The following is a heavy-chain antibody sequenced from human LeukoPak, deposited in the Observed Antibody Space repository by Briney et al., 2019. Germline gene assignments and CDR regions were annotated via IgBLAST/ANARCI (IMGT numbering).Heavy chain of an antibody. CDR3: AKDEAVYGDYEASFDY. D-gene: IGHD4-17*01. J-gene: IGHJ4*02. CDR2: ISWNSGSI. V-gene: IGHV3-9*01. Sequence: AGGSLRLSCAASGFTFDDYAMHWVRQAPGKGLEWVSGISWNSGSIGYADSVKGRFTISRDNAKNSLYLQMNSLRAEDTALYYCAKDEAVYGDYEASFDYWGQGTLVTVSS. CDR1: GFTFDDYA.